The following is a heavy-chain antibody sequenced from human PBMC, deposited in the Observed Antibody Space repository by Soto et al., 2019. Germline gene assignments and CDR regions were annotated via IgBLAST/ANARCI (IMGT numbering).Heavy chain of an antibody. CDR2: TYYKSKWNN. D-gene: IGHD3-10*01. CDR3: TGITWFRGMDF. CDR1: GGSVSSKSAA. V-gene: IGHV6-1*01. Sequence: SQSLSLTCAMSGGSVSSKSAAWNCIRPSPSRGLEWLGRTYYKSKWNNDYALSVKSRITINPDTSKNQFSLHLYSVTPEDTAVYYCTGITWFRGMDFWGHGTPVTVSS. J-gene: IGHJ6*02.